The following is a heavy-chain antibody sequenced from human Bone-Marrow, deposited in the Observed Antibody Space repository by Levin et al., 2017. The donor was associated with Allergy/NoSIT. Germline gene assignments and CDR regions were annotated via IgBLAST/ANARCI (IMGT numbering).Heavy chain of an antibody. CDR2: IDPSDSYT. CDR1: GYNFTNNW. J-gene: IGHJ6*03. D-gene: IGHD6-6*01. V-gene: IGHV5-10-1*01. Sequence: HGESLKISCKGSGYNFTNNWIIWVRQMPGKGLEWMGRIDPSDSYTNYSPSFQGHVIMSADKSLNTAYLQWRSLKVSDTAMYYCARQWTRPSSSMVGYYYYYMDVWGKGTTVTVSS. CDR3: ARQWTRPSSSMVGYYYYYMDV.